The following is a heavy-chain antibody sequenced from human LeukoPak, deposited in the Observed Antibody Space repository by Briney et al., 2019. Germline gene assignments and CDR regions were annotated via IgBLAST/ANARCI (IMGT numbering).Heavy chain of an antibody. CDR1: GYSFTSFD. V-gene: IGHV1-8*01. J-gene: IGHJ5*02. Sequence: ASVKVSCKASGYSFTSFDINWVRQAAGQGLEWMGWMNPNSGNTAYAQKFQGRVTMTRNTSISTAYMELSSLTSEDTAVYYCARGSILLWFGESYGTWGQGTLVTVSS. CDR3: ARGSILLWFGESYGT. CDR2: MNPNSGNT. D-gene: IGHD3-10*01.